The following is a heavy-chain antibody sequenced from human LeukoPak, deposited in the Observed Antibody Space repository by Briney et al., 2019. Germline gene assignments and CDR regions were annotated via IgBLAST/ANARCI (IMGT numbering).Heavy chain of an antibody. CDR1: GFTFSSYW. CDR3: ARDIVATITDRSWFDP. CDR2: INSDGSSA. D-gene: IGHD5-12*01. J-gene: IGHJ5*02. V-gene: IGHV3-74*01. Sequence: GGSLRLSCAASGFTFSSYWMHWVRQAPGKGLVRVSRINSDGSSASYADSVKGRFTISRDNAKNTLYLQMNSLRAEDTAVYYCARDIVATITDRSWFDPWGQGTLVTVSS.